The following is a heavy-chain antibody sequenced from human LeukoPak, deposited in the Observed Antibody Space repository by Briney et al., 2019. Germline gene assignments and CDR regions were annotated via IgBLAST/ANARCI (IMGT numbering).Heavy chain of an antibody. D-gene: IGHD1-20*01. CDR2: ISSSGATI. V-gene: IGHV3-48*03. CDR3: AIPPITGTAS. J-gene: IGHJ4*02. CDR1: GFTFSSYE. Sequence: GGSLRLSCAASGFTFSSYEMNWVRQAPGKGLEWVSYISSSGATIYYADSVKGRFTISRDNAKNSLYLQMNSLRAEDTAVYYCAIPPITGTASWGQGTLVTVSS.